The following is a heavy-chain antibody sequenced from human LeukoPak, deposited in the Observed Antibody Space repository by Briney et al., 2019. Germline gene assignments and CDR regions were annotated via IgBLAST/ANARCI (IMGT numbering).Heavy chain of an antibody. D-gene: IGHD3-10*01. V-gene: IGHV4-59*01. CDR1: GGSISSYY. CDR2: IYYSGST. J-gene: IGHJ6*02. Sequence: SETLSLTCTVSGGSISSYYWSWIRQPPGKGLEWIGYIYYSGSTNYNPSLKSRVTISVDTSKNQFSLKLSSVTAADTAVYYCARDRLLLWFGESPYGMDVWGQGTTVTVSS. CDR3: ARDRLLLWFGESPYGMDV.